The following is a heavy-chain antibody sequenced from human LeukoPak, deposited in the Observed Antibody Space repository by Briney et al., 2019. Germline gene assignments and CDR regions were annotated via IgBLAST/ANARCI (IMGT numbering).Heavy chain of an antibody. CDR1: GFNFSNYD. J-gene: IGHJ5*02. CDR3: AKGDTS. V-gene: IGHV3-30*02. Sequence: GGSLRLSCAASGFNFSNYDMHWVRQAPGKGLEWVAFIRYDGSDKYYADSVKGRFTISRDNSKNTLYLQMDSLRTEDTAVYYCAKGDTSWGQGTLVTVSS. D-gene: IGHD2-21*02. CDR2: IRYDGSDK.